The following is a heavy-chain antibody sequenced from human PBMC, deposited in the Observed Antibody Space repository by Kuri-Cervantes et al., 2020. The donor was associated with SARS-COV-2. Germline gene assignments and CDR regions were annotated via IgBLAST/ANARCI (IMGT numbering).Heavy chain of an antibody. J-gene: IGHJ6*02. V-gene: IGHV3-33*08. Sequence: GESLKISCAASGFTFSSYGMHWVRQAPGKGLEWVAVIWYDGSNKYYADSVKGRFTISRDNSKNTLYLRMNSLRAEDTAVYYCARDPYYYDSTVLDVWGQGTTVTVSS. CDR1: GFTFSSYG. D-gene: IGHD3-22*01. CDR2: IWYDGSNK. CDR3: ARDPYYYDSTVLDV.